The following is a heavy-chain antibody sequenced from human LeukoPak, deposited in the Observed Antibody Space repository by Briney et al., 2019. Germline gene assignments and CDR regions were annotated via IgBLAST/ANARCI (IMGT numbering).Heavy chain of an antibody. CDR1: GGSISGHY. J-gene: IGHJ5*02. D-gene: IGHD3-16*01. CDR3: ARLHALGAEEFDP. Sequence: SETLSLTCTVSGGSISGHYWSWIRQSPGNVMEWIGYIRYTGSTNYNPSLNSRVTMSVDTPHNQFSLRLTSVTAADTAVYYCARLHALGAEEFDPWGQGALVTVSS. CDR2: IRYTGST. V-gene: IGHV4-59*11.